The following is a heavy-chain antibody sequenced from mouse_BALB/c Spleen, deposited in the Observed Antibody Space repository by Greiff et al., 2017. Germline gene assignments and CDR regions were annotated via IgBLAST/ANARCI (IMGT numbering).Heavy chain of an antibody. CDR2: ISSGSSTI. CDR3: ARGNYGSSPYAMDY. Sequence: DVKLVESGGGLVQPGGSRKLSCAASGFTFSSFGMHWVRQAPEKGLEWVAYISSGSSTIYYADIVKGRFTISRDNPKNTLFLQMTSLRSEDTAMYYCARGNYGSSPYAMDYWGQGTSVTVSS. J-gene: IGHJ4*01. V-gene: IGHV5-17*02. CDR1: GFTFSSFG. D-gene: IGHD1-1*01.